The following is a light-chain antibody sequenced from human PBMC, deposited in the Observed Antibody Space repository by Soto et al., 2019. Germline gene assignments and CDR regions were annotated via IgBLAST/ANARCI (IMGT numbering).Light chain of an antibody. CDR2: GVS. J-gene: IGKJ5*01. CDR1: QSVSSN. V-gene: IGKV3-15*01. Sequence: ERIMTQSPATLSVSPGESATLSCRASQSVSSNLAWYQQKPGQAPRLLIYGVSTRATGIPARFSGSGSETKFTLTISSLQSEDFAIYYCQQHNDWPTFGQGTRLEIK. CDR3: QQHNDWPT.